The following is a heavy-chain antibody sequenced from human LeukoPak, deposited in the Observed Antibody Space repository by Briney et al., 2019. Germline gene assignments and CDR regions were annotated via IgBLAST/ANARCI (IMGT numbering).Heavy chain of an antibody. V-gene: IGHV4-38-2*02. D-gene: IGHD2-2*03. Sequence: SETLSLTCTVSGYSISSGYYWGWIRQPPGKGLEWIGSIYHSGSTYYNPSLKSRVTISVDTSKNQFSLKLSSVTAADTAVYYCARDHGYCSSTSCYPTGRFDYWGQGTLVTVSS. J-gene: IGHJ4*02. CDR2: IYHSGST. CDR1: GYSISSGYY. CDR3: ARDHGYCSSTSCYPTGRFDY.